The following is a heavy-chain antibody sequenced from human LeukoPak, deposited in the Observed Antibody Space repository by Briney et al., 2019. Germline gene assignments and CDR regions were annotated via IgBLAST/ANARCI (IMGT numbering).Heavy chain of an antibody. CDR3: ARDLRVIIPAAIRCFQH. CDR1: GYTFTGYY. Sequence: GASVKVSCKASGYTFTGYYMHWVRQAPGQGLEWMGWINPHSGVTKYAQKFQGRVTMSRDTSISTAYMELSSLRSDDTAVYYCARDLRVIIPAAIRCFQHWGQGTLVTVSS. J-gene: IGHJ1*01. V-gene: IGHV1-2*02. D-gene: IGHD2-2*02. CDR2: INPHSGVT.